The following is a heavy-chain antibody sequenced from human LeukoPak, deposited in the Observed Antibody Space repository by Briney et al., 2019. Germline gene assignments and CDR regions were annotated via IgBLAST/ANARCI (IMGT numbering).Heavy chain of an antibody. J-gene: IGHJ4*02. CDR2: MHTGGTT. D-gene: IGHD5-24*01. CDR3: ARGRDGSSYYIDY. CDR1: GGSISSGSYY. Sequence: SETLSLTCTVSGGSISSGSYYWSWIRQPAGKGLEWIGRMHTGGTTNYNPSLKSRATISMDTSKNQFPLKLTSVTAADTAIYYCARGRDGSSYYIDYWGQGTLVIVSS. V-gene: IGHV4-61*02.